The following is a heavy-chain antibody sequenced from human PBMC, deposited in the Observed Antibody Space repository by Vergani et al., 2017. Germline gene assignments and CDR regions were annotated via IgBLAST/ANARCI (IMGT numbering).Heavy chain of an antibody. CDR1: GFTFSSAW. Sequence: EVQPVESGGGLVKPGGSLRLSCTTSGFTFSSAWMSWVRQAPGKGLEWVANIKEDGSETFYVDSVMGRFTISRDNAKNSLYLQMNSLRAEDTAVYYCASLPESVYDFWSGYYTGWFDPWGQGTLVTVSS. CDR2: IKEDGSET. CDR3: ASLPESVYDFWSGYYTGWFDP. D-gene: IGHD3-3*01. J-gene: IGHJ5*02. V-gene: IGHV3-7*01.